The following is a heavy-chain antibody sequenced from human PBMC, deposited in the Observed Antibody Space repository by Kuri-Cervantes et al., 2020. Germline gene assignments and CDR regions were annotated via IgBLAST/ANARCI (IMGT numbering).Heavy chain of an antibody. D-gene: IGHD6-13*01. CDR2: VCGSGRAI. J-gene: IGHJ4*02. CDR3: TRGEAAADTLYYFDH. V-gene: IGHV3-11*01. CDR1: GFTFSDHY. Sequence: LSLTWAASGFTFSDHYMSWIRQAAGKGLEWVFYVCGSGRAIYSTESLKGRFAFSRDNGRKSLYLQMNSLKIEDTAVYYCTRGEAAADTLYYFDHWGQGTLVTVSS.